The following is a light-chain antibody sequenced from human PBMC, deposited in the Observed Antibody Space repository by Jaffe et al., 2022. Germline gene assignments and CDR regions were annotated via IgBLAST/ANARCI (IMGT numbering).Light chain of an antibody. CDR1: SSNIGVNH. J-gene: IGLJ3*02. V-gene: IGLV1-51*02. CDR3: GTWDGSLNNGRV. Sequence: QSVLTQPPSMSAAPGQKVTISCSGSSSNIGVNHVSWYQQFPGTAPKLLIYENNKRPSGIPDRFSGSKSGTSATLGITGLQTGDEADYYCGTWDGSLNNGRVFGGGTKLTVL. CDR2: ENN.